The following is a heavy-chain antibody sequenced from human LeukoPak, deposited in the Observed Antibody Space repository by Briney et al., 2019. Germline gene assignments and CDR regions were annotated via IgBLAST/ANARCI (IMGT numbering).Heavy chain of an antibody. D-gene: IGHD1-26*01. J-gene: IGHJ4*02. CDR3: ARAVPLSGSYGYYFDY. V-gene: IGHV4-4*07. CDR1: GGSISSYY. CDR2: IYTSGST. Sequence: SETLSLTCTVSGGSISSYYWSWIRQPAGKGLEWIGRIYTSGSTNYNPSLKSRVTISVDTSKNQFSLKLNSVTAADTAVYYCARAVPLSGSYGYYFDYWGQGTLVTVSS.